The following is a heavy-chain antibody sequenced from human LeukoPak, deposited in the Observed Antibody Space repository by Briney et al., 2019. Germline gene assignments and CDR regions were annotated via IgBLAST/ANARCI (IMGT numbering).Heavy chain of an antibody. CDR2: IKQDGTEK. CDR1: GFSFTTYW. D-gene: IGHD3-10*01. Sequence: RAGGSLRLSCAASGFSFTTYWMSWVRQAPGKGLEWVANIKQDGTEKYYVDSVKGRFTISRDNAKNSLYLQMNSLRVEDTAVYYCAKLAKYFYGSETYYFFEHWGQGTPVTASS. CDR3: AKLAKYFYGSETYYFFEH. J-gene: IGHJ4*02. V-gene: IGHV3-7*01.